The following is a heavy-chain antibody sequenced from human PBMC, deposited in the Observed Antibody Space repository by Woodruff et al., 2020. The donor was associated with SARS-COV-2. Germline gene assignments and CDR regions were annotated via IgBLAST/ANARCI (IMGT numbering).Heavy chain of an antibody. CDR3: AKAPYDSSGYYGYYYYYMDV. Sequence: TYYADSVKGRFTISRDNSKNTLYLQMNSLRAEDTAVYYCAKAPYDSSGYYGYYYYYMDVWGKGTTVTVSS. J-gene: IGHJ6*03. V-gene: IGHV3-23*01. CDR2: T. D-gene: IGHD3-22*01.